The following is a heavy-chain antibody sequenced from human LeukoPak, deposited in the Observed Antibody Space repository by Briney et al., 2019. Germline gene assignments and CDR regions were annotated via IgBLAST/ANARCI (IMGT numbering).Heavy chain of an antibody. CDR2: INPSDGST. CDR3: ARGGNYYYDSSGYNDAFDI. V-gene: IGHV1-46*01. Sequence: GASVKVSCKASGYRFTSYYMHWVRQAPGQGLEWMGIINPSDGSTGYAQRFQGRVTLTRDTSTSTVYMELSSLRSEDTAVYYCARGGNYYYDSSGYNDAFDIWGQGTMVTVSS. J-gene: IGHJ3*02. D-gene: IGHD3-22*01. CDR1: GYRFTSYY.